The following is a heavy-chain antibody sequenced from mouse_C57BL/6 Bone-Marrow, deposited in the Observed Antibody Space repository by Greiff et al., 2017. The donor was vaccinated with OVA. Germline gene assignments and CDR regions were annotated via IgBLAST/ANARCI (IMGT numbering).Heavy chain of an antibody. CDR1: GFSLTSYA. CDR3: ARNWGTTVVADYFDY. CDR2: IWTGGGT. D-gene: IGHD1-1*01. J-gene: IGHJ2*01. Sequence: VKVVESGPGLVAPSQSLSITCTVSGFSLTSYAISWVRQPPGKGLEWLGVIWTGGGTNYTSALKSRLSISKDNSKSQVFLKMNSLQTDDTARYYCARNWGTTVVADYFDYRGQGTTLTVSS. V-gene: IGHV2-9-1*01.